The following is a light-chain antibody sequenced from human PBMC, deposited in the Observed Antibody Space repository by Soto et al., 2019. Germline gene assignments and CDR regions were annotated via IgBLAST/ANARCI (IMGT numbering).Light chain of an antibody. CDR1: QRVLFRSNNKNY. Sequence: DVVMTQSPDSLAVSLGERATINCRSSQRVLFRSNNKNYVAWYQQKAGQPPKLLISWASSRESGVPDRFSGSGSGTDFTLTISILQAEDVAVYYCQQYYYTLRTFVQGTKVEIK. V-gene: IGKV4-1*01. CDR2: WAS. J-gene: IGKJ1*01. CDR3: QQYYYTLRT.